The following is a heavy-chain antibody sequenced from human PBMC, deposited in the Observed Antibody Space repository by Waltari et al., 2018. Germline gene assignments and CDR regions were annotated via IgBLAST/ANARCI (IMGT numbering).Heavy chain of an antibody. CDR2: IYYSGST. D-gene: IGHD4-17*01. CDR1: GGSISSYY. V-gene: IGHV4-59*01. J-gene: IGHJ4*02. Sequence: QVQLQASGPGLVKPSETLSLTCTVSGGSISSYYWSWIRQPPGKGLEWIGYIYYSGSTNYNPSLKSRVTISVDTSKNQFSLKLSSVTAADTAVYYCARGAPRYVELLGYYFDYWGQGTLVTVSS. CDR3: ARGAPRYVELLGYYFDY.